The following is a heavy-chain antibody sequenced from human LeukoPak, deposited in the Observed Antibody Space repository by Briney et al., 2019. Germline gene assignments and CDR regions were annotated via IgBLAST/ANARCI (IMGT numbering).Heavy chain of an antibody. J-gene: IGHJ6*03. CDR3: ARGVATVDYYYYYYMDV. D-gene: IGHD5-12*01. V-gene: IGHV4-34*01. CDR1: GGSFSGYY. CDR2: INHSGST. Sequence: PSETLSLTCAVYGGSFSGYYWSWIRQPPGKGLEWIGEINHSGSTNYNPSLKSRVTISVDTSKNQFALKLSSVTAADTAVYYCARGVATVDYYYYYYMDVWGKGTTVTVSS.